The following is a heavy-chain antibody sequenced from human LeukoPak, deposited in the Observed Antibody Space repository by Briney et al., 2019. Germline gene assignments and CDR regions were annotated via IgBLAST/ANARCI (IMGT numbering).Heavy chain of an antibody. CDR2: ISGSGGST. CDR3: AKDHDYYGDYFDY. CDR1: GFTFSSYG. J-gene: IGHJ4*02. Sequence: PGGTLRLSCAASGFTFSSYGMSWVRQAPGKGLEWVSAISGSGGSTYYADSVKGRFTISRDNSKNTLYLQMNSLRAEDTAVYYCAKDHDYYGDYFDYWGQGTLVTVSS. V-gene: IGHV3-23*01. D-gene: IGHD3-10*01.